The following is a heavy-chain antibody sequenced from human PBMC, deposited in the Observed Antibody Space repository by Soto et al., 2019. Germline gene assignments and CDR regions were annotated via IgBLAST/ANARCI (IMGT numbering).Heavy chain of an antibody. D-gene: IGHD3-10*01. CDR3: ARGLRVKWHGNSIYYYYMDV. Sequence: SETLSLTCAVSSGSIDTTNWWSWVRQPPGKGLEWIGEIFHSGNTYYNPSLASRVTISVDTSKNQFSLNLRSVTAADTAVYYCARGLRVKWHGNSIYYYYMDVWGKGTTVTVSS. CDR2: IFHSGNT. CDR1: SGSIDTTNW. J-gene: IGHJ6*03. V-gene: IGHV4-4*02.